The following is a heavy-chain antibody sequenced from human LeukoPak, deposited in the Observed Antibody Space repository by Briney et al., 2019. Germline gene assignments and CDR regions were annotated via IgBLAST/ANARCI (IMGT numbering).Heavy chain of an antibody. CDR1: AYTFTSYG. J-gene: IGHJ4*02. CDR2: ISACNGNT. CDR3: ARDRYDFWSGYWGGFDY. D-gene: IGHD3-3*01. Sequence: GASVKVSCKASAYTFTSYGISWVRQSPGQGLEWMGWISACNGNTNYAQKLQGRVTMTTDTSTSTAYMELRSLRSDDTAVYYCARDRYDFWSGYWGGFDYWGQGTLVTVSS. V-gene: IGHV1-18*01.